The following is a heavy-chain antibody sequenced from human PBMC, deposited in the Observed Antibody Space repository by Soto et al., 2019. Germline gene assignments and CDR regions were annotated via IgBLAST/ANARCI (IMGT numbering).Heavy chain of an antibody. CDR1: GGTFRTSA. J-gene: IGHJ6*01. CDR3: ARDKDRQQLGGNYYYIMDV. CDR2: IMPVFPTP. D-gene: IGHD3-3*02. Sequence: KVSCKTSGGTFRTSAISLVRQDPGQGLEWMGGIMPVFPTPDYAQKFQGRVTITADESTGTAYMELSSLRSEDTAVYYCARDKDRQQLGGNYYYIMDVWGQGTTVTVSS. V-gene: IGHV1-69*01.